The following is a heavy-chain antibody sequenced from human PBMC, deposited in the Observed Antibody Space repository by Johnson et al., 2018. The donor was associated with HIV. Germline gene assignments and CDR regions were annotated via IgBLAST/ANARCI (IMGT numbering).Heavy chain of an antibody. D-gene: IGHD1-26*01. Sequence: QVQLVESGGGVVQPGRSLRLSCVASGFIFRNYAIHWVRQAPGKGLEWVAVIYSGGSTSYADSVKGRFTISRDNSNNNLPLQMNSLRTDETSVYYWVRGGAWEVRPGAFDIWGQGTTVTVSS. CDR1: GFIFRNYA. J-gene: IGHJ3*02. CDR2: IYSGGST. CDR3: VRGGAWEVRPGAFDI. V-gene: IGHV3-NL1*01.